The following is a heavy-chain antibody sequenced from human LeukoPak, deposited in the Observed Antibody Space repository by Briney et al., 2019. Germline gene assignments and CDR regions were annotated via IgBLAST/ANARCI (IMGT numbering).Heavy chain of an antibody. CDR1: GFTLSSYG. D-gene: IGHD3-22*01. CDR2: VGASGGA. Sequence: GGSLRLSCAASGFTLSSYGMSWVRQAPGKGLEWVSGVGASGGAYYADSVKGRFTISRDNSKNTLYLQMNSLRAEDAAVYYCAKIRVVPSDYFDYWGQGTLVTVSS. J-gene: IGHJ4*02. V-gene: IGHV3-23*01. CDR3: AKIRVVPSDYFDY.